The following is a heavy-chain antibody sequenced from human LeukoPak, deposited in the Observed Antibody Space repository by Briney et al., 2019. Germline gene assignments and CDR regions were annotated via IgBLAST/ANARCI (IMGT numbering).Heavy chain of an antibody. J-gene: IGHJ5*02. D-gene: IGHD3-9*01. CDR2: IIPIFGTA. Sequence: SVKVSCKASGGTFSSYAISWVRQAPGQGLEWMGGIIPIFGTANYAQTFQGRVTITADESTSTAYMELSSLRSEDTAVYYCAREGYDILTGYHYGQNWFDPWGQGTLVTVSS. CDR3: AREGYDILTGYHYGQNWFDP. CDR1: GGTFSSYA. V-gene: IGHV1-69*01.